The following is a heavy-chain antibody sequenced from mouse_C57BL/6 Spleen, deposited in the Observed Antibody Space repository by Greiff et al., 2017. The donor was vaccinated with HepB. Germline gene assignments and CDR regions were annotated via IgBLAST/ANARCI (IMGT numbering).Heavy chain of an antibody. CDR2: IDPETGGT. CDR3: TSPNYYGSTDY. V-gene: IGHV1-15*01. D-gene: IGHD1-1*01. CDR1: GYTFTDYE. Sequence: QVQLQQSGAELVRPGASVTLSCKASGYTFTDYEMHWVKQTPVHGLEWIGAIDPETGGTAYNQKFKGKAILTADKSSSTAYMELRSLTSEDSAVYYCTSPNYYGSTDYWGQGTTLTVSS. J-gene: IGHJ2*01.